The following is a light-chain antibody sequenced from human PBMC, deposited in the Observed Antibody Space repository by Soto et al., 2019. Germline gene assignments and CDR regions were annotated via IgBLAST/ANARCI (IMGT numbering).Light chain of an antibody. CDR3: QQYSITPPYT. CDR2: WVS. V-gene: IGKV4-1*01. J-gene: IGKJ2*01. CDR1: QSVLYSSNNKSY. Sequence: DIRMTQSQDSLAVSLGGRATLNCKSSQSVLYSSNNKSYLAWYQQKPGQPPKLLIYWVSTLESGVTDQFSGSIPGTDFDPTIRSLQAEDGPGYDCQQYSITPPYTFGQGTKLEL.